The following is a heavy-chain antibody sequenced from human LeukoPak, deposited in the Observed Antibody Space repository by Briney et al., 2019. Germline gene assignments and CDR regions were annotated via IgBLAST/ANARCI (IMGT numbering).Heavy chain of an antibody. V-gene: IGHV1-69*04. CDR2: IIPILGIA. CDR1: GGTFSSYA. CDR3: ARDYYDFWSGYPQVPGPYNWFDP. D-gene: IGHD3-3*01. Sequence: ASVKVSCKASGGTFSSYAISWVRQAPGQGLEWMGRIIPILGIANYAQKFQGRVTITADKSTSTAYMELSRLRSDDTAVYYCARDYYDFWSGYPQVPGPYNWFDPWGQGTLVTVSS. J-gene: IGHJ5*02.